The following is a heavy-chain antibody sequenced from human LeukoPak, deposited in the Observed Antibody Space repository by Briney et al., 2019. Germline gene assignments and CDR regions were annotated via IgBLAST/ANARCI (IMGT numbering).Heavy chain of an antibody. Sequence: SETLSLTCAVYGGSFSGYYWSWIRQPPGKGLEWIGEINDSGSTNYNPSLKSRVTISVDTSKNQFSLKLSSVTAADTAVYYCARGTTVTTLSYYYYYYMDVWGKGTTVTVSS. D-gene: IGHD4-11*01. CDR2: INDSGST. V-gene: IGHV4-34*01. CDR1: GGSFSGYY. CDR3: ARGTTVTTLSYYYYYYMDV. J-gene: IGHJ6*03.